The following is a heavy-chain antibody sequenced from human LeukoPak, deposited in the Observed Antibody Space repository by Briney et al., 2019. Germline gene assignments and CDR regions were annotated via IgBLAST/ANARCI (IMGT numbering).Heavy chain of an antibody. Sequence: GGSQRLPCAASGFTLSSYWMSWVRQAPGKGLEWVANIKQDGSEKYYVAPVKGRFTISRDNATNSLYLQMNSLRAEDTAVYYCARVRSYYDILTGSEDFDYWGQGTLVTVSS. CDR2: IKQDGSEK. CDR3: ARVRSYYDILTGSEDFDY. CDR1: GFTLSSYW. V-gene: IGHV3-7*01. J-gene: IGHJ4*02. D-gene: IGHD3-9*01.